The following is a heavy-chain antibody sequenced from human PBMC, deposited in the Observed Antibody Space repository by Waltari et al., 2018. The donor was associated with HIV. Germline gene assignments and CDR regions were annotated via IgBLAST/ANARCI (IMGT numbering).Heavy chain of an antibody. CDR1: GYTFINFD. D-gene: IGHD3-22*01. V-gene: IGHV1-8*03. Sequence: QVHLVQSGPEVKRPGASVKISCRAYGYTFINFDVNWVRQAAGQGPEWLGWMNHSSGNTASPNIVEDGVTITRDVSTDTAYMEMSGLTPEDTAIYYCARNSSGKGNRYFYYGLDVWGQGTPVTV. CDR2: MNHSSGNT. CDR3: ARNSSGKGNRYFYYGLDV. J-gene: IGHJ6*02.